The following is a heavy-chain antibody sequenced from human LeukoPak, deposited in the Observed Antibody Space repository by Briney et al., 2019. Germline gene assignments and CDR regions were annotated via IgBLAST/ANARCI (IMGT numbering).Heavy chain of an antibody. CDR3: AGSLGYCTSNVCYLKY. J-gene: IGHJ4*02. CDR2: ISSSSSII. Sequence: GGSLRLSCAASGFTFSIYSMNWVRQAPGKGLEWVSYISSSSSIIYYADSVKGRFTISRDNSKNTLYLQMNSLRAADTAVYYCAGSLGYCTSNVCYLKYWGQGTLVTVSS. D-gene: IGHD2-8*01. V-gene: IGHV3-48*01. CDR1: GFTFSIYS.